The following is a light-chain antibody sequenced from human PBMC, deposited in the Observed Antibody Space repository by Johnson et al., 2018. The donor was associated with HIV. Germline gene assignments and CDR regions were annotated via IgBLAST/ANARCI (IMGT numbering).Light chain of an antibody. Sequence: SILTQPPSVSAAPGQTVTISCSGSSSNVGSSFVSWYRQVPGTAPKLLIYDNNKRPSGIPGRFSGSKSGPSATLGITGLQTGYEADYYCGTWDSSLTSYVFGAGTKVTVL. J-gene: IGLJ1*01. V-gene: IGLV1-51*01. CDR2: DNN. CDR3: GTWDSSLTSYV. CDR1: SSNVGSSF.